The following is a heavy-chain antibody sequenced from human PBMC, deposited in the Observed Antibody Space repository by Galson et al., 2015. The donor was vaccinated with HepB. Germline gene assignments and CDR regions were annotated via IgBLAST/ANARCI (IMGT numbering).Heavy chain of an antibody. D-gene: IGHD6-13*01. V-gene: IGHV3-23*01. CDR2: ISGSGDHI. CDR1: GFTFSIYD. Sequence: SLRLSCAASGFTFSIYDMTWVRQAPGQGLEWVSGISGSGDHIFYADSVKGRFTISRDTSKNTLYLQISSLKAEDTAVYYCARKGSSWPDLDYWGQGTLVTVSS. CDR3: ARKGSSWPDLDY. J-gene: IGHJ4*02.